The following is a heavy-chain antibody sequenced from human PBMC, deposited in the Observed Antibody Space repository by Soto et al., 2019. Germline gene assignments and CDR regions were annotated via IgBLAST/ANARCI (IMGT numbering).Heavy chain of an antibody. V-gene: IGHV1-69*14. CDR2: IIPIFGTA. Sequence: QVQLVQSGAEVKKPGSSVKVSCKASGGTFSSYAISWVRQAPGQGLEWMGGIIPIFGTANYAQKFQGRVTIPGHKRTCTAVVGRRSRRSEDTLVYYGAGWGRAGLVGYAFDIWGQGTMVTVSS. D-gene: IGHD1-26*01. CDR3: AGWGRAGLVGYAFDI. CDR1: GGTFSSYA. J-gene: IGHJ3*02.